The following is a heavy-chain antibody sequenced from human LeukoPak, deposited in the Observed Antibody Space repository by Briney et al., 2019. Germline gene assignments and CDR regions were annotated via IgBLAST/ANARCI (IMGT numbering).Heavy chain of an antibody. J-gene: IGHJ5*02. Sequence: PSETLSLTCSVSGASITTDDYYWSWIRQPPGKGLEWIGNIHYRGRIFYNPSLKSRLTISSDTSKSQFSLKLTSVTAADTAVYYCARHYGPWGQGTLVTVSS. CDR3: ARHYGP. CDR1: GASITTDDYY. V-gene: IGHV4-30-4*01. D-gene: IGHD3-16*01. CDR2: IHYRGRI.